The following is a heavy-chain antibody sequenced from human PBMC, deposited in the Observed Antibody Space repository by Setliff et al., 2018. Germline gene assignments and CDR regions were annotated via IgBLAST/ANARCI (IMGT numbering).Heavy chain of an antibody. CDR3: TKDLNRWVGKFAFDV. CDR1: GYIFAGYY. J-gene: IGHJ3*01. D-gene: IGHD3-10*01. Sequence: GASVKVSCKSSGYIFAGYYIHWLRQTPGQGLEWMGWINPISGGTNYAQKFQGRVTLTRDASITTTYMGLNSLRSDDTAVYYCTKDLNRWVGKFAFDVWGQGTMVTVSS. CDR2: INPISGGT. V-gene: IGHV1-2*02.